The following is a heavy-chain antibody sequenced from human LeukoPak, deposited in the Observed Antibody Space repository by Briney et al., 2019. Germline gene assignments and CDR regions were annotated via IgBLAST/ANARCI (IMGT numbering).Heavy chain of an antibody. V-gene: IGHV3-9*01. D-gene: IGHD5-18*01. CDR2: ISWNSGSI. CDR1: GFTFDDYA. Sequence: SLRLSCAASGFTFDDYAMHWVRQAPGKGLEWVSGISWNSGSIGYADSVKGRFTISRDNAKNSLYLQMNSLRAEDTALYYCAKAHGYSYGYFDYWGQGTLVTVSS. CDR3: AKAHGYSYGYFDY. J-gene: IGHJ4*02.